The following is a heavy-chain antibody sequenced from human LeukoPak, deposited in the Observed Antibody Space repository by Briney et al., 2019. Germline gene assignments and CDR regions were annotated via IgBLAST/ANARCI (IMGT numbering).Heavy chain of an antibody. Sequence: ASVKVSCKASGYTFTSYGISWVRQAPGQGLEWTGWISAYNGNTNYAQKLQGRVTMTTDTSTSTVYMELSSLRSEDTAVYYCARGEAVVPAAYDYWGQGTLVTVSS. CDR2: ISAYNGNT. CDR3: ARGEAVVPAAYDY. V-gene: IGHV1-18*01. J-gene: IGHJ4*02. CDR1: GYTFTSYG. D-gene: IGHD2-2*01.